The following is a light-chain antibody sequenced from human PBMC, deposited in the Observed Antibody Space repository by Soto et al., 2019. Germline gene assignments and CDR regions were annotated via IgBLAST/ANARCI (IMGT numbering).Light chain of an antibody. CDR2: GAS. J-gene: IGKJ5*01. Sequence: IVSTQSPGGLSLPPGARPTLSCRSSQSLSSSFLAWYQQKPGQAPRLLIYGASSRAAGVPDRFSGSWSGTDFTLTISSLEPEDFAVYYCQQRNDWRRGTFGQGTRLEIK. CDR1: QSLSSSF. CDR3: QQRNDWRRGT. V-gene: IGKV3D-20*02.